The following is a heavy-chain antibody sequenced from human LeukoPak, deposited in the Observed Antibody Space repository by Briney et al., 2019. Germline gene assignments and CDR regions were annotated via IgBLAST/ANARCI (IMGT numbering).Heavy chain of an antibody. CDR3: ARAWELPANY. D-gene: IGHD1-26*01. CDR1: GGSISSGSYY. J-gene: IGHJ4*02. Sequence: NTSETLSLTCTVSGGSISSGSYYWSWIRQPAGKGLEWIGRIYTSGSTNYNPSLKSRVTISVDTSKNQFSLKLSSVTAADTAVYYCARAWELPANYWGQGTLVTVSS. V-gene: IGHV4-61*02. CDR2: IYTSGST.